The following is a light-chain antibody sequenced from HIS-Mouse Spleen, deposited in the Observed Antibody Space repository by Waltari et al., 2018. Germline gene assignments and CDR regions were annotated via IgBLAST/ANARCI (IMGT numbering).Light chain of an antibody. J-gene: IGKJ1*01. Sequence: ELVMTQSPATLSVSPGERATLSCRASQSVSSKLAWYQQKPGQAPRLLIYGAYTRATGIPARFSGSGSGTEFTLTISSMQSEDFAVYYCQQYNNWPRTFGQGTKVEIK. CDR1: QSVSSK. CDR2: GAY. V-gene: IGKV3-15*01. CDR3: QQYNNWPRT.